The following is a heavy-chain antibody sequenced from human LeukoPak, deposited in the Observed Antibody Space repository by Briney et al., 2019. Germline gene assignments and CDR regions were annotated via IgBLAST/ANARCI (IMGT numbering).Heavy chain of an antibody. D-gene: IGHD3-22*01. V-gene: IGHV3-64*01. CDR3: ARLITMIVVGQDAFDI. CDR2: ISSNGGST. CDR1: GFTFSSYA. J-gene: IGHJ3*02. Sequence: GGSLRLSCAASGFTFSSYAMHWVRQAPGKGLEYVSAISSNGGSTYYANSVKGRFTISRDNSKNTLYLQMGSLRAEDMAVYYCARLITMIVVGQDAFDIWGQETMVTVSS.